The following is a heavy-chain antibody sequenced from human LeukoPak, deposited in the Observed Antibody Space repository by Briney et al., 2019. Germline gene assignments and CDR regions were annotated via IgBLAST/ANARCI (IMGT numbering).Heavy chain of an antibody. D-gene: IGHD3-10*01. Sequence: PSETLSLTCSVSGYSISSGYYWGWIRQPPGQGVEWIGVVYRTGNAYYNPSLKSLVTLSIDTSKNQFSLNLTSVTAADTAVYFCAKARGYGSGYFEYWGQGILVPVSS. CDR1: GYSISSGYY. CDR3: AKARGYGSGYFEY. J-gene: IGHJ4*02. CDR2: VYRTGNA. V-gene: IGHV4-38-2*02.